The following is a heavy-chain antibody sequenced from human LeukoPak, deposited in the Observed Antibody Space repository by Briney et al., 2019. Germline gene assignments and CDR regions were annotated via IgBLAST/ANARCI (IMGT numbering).Heavy chain of an antibody. Sequence: PGGSLRLSCAASGFTFSSYWMSWVRQAPGKGLEWVANIKQDGSEKYYVDSVKGRCTISGDNAKNSLYLQMNSLRAEDTAVYYCARDPLYSNYGDYWGQGTLVTVSS. D-gene: IGHD4-11*01. CDR3: ARDPLYSNYGDY. V-gene: IGHV3-7*01. CDR2: IKQDGSEK. CDR1: GFTFSSYW. J-gene: IGHJ4*02.